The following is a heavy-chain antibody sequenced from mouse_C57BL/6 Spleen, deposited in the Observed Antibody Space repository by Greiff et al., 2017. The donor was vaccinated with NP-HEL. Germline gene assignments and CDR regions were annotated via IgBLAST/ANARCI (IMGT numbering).Heavy chain of an antibody. Sequence: VQLQQSGPELVKPGASVKISCKASGYAFSGSWMNWVKQRPGKGLEWIGRIYPGDGDTNYNGKFKGKATLTADKSSSTAYMQLSSLTSEDSAVYFCARGGGAWFAYWGQGTLVTVSA. J-gene: IGHJ3*01. CDR2: IYPGDGDT. V-gene: IGHV1-82*01. CDR3: ARGGGAWFAY. CDR1: GYAFSGSW.